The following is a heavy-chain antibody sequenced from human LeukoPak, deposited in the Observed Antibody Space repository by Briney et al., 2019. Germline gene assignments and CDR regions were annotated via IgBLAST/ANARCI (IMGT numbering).Heavy chain of an antibody. Sequence: YXXXWIRQPPGXGLEWIVYSRDSGTRNCNPSLKSRVTISVDRSKNQFSLKLTSVTPADTAVYYCARDNWGSLDHWGQGLPVTVSS. D-gene: IGHD3-16*01. CDR3: ARDNWGSLDH. J-gene: IGHJ5*02. CDR2: SRDSGTR. CDR1: YX. V-gene: IGHV4-59*01.